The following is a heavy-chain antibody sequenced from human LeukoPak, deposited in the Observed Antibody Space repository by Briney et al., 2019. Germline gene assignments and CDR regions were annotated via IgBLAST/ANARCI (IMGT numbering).Heavy chain of an antibody. Sequence: SETLSLTCTVSGGSISSGDYYWSWIRQPPGKGLEWIGYIYYSGSTYYNPSLKSRVTISVDTSKNQFSLKLSSVTAADTAVYYCARGLRQWLETNYYYYYGTDVWGQGTTVTVSS. CDR3: ARGLRQWLETNYYYYYGTDV. CDR2: IYYSGST. J-gene: IGHJ6*02. CDR1: GGSISSGDYY. V-gene: IGHV4-30-4*01. D-gene: IGHD6-19*01.